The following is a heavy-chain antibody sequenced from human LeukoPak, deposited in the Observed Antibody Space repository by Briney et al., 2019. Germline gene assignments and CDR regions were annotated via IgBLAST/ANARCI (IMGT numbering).Heavy chain of an antibody. CDR1: GFTFSSYS. CDR2: ISSSSSYI. CDR3: ARDDGYRGVDY. J-gene: IGHJ4*02. D-gene: IGHD5-24*01. Sequence: GSLRLSCAASGFTFSSYSMNWVRQAPGKGLEWVSSISSSSSYIYYADSVKGRFTISRDNAKNSLYLQMNSLRVEDTAVYYCARDDGYRGVDYWGQGTLATVSS. V-gene: IGHV3-21*01.